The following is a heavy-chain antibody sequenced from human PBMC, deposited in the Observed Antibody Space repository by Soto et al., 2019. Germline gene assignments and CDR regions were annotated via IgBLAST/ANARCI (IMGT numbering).Heavy chain of an antibody. Sequence: QVQLVESGGGVVQPGRSLRLSCAAPGFTFSSYGMHWVRQAPGKGLEWVAVISYDGSNKYYADSVKGRFTISRDNSKNTLYLQMNSLRAEDTAVYYCAKDGLDGGFDYWGQGTLVTVSS. CDR1: GFTFSSYG. V-gene: IGHV3-30*18. CDR3: AKDGLDGGFDY. D-gene: IGHD4-17*01. J-gene: IGHJ4*02. CDR2: ISYDGSNK.